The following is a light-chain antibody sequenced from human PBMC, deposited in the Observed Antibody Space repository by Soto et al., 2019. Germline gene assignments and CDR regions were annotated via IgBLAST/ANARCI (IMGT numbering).Light chain of an antibody. J-gene: IGKJ1*01. CDR2: DAA. V-gene: IGKV1-5*01. Sequence: DIQMTQSPSTLSASLGDRVTITCRASQSISIRLAWYQQKQPKAAQMLLYDAATRKSSVLSRFSASGSATEYSLIISSLQPDDYAAYYCQQHTSCSWTFGQGTKVDI. CDR1: QSISIR. CDR3: QQHTSCSWT.